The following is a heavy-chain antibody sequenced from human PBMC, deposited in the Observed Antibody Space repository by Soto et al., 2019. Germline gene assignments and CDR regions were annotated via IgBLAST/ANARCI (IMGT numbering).Heavy chain of an antibody. J-gene: IGHJ6*02. CDR1: GFTFSSYA. CDR3: ARGGGSVPDGMDG. D-gene: IGHD1-26*01. V-gene: IGHV3-30-3*01. CDR2: ISYDGSNK. Sequence: QVQLVESGGGVVQPGRSLRLSCAASGFTFSSYAMHWVRQAPGKGLEWVAVISYDGSNKYYEESVKGRFTISRDNXKHPLYLQMNSLRAEDSAVYYCARGGGSVPDGMDGWGQGTTVTVSS.